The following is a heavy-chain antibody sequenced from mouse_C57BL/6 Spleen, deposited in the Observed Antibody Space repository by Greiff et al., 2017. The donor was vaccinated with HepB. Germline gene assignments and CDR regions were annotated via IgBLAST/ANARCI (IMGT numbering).Heavy chain of an antibody. Sequence: VQLQQSGTVLARPGASVKMSCKTSGYTFTSYWMHWVKQRPGPGLAWIGAIYPGNSDTSYNQKFKGKAKLTAVTSASPAYMELSSLTNEDSAVYYCTRESCGSSPSDVWGTGTTVTVSS. V-gene: IGHV1-5*01. CDR2: IYPGNSDT. D-gene: IGHD1-1*01. CDR1: GYTFTSYW. CDR3: TRESCGSSPSDV. J-gene: IGHJ1*03.